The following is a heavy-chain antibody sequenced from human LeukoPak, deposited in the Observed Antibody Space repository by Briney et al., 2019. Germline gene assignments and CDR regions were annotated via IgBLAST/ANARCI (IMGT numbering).Heavy chain of an antibody. CDR1: GFTFSSYS. Sequence: GGSLRLSCAASGFTFSSYSMNWVRQAPGKGLEWVSSISSSSSYIYYADSVKGRFTISRDKAKNSLYLQMNSLRAEDTAIYYCAREDDWNYEDYWGQGTLVTVSS. D-gene: IGHD1-7*01. V-gene: IGHV3-21*01. J-gene: IGHJ4*02. CDR2: ISSSSSYI. CDR3: AREDDWNYEDY.